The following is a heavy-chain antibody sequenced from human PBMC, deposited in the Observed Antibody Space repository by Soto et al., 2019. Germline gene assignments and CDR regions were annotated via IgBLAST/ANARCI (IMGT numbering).Heavy chain of an antibody. CDR3: ARWGTTGGFDL. J-gene: IGHJ4*02. Sequence: QVQLVESGGGVVQPGTSLRLSCAASGFRFKSFVMHWVRQAPGKGLEWVAFTSYDGNNKDYGDSGNGRFTVSRDNSQNTLHLQMDFLRPEDTALYYCARWGTTGGFDLWGQGTLVSVSS. D-gene: IGHD3-16*01. CDR1: GFRFKSFV. V-gene: IGHV3-30*19. CDR2: TSYDGNNK.